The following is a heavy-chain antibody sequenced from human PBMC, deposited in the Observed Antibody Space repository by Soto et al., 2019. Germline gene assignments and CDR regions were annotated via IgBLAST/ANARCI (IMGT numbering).Heavy chain of an antibody. CDR3: ARGGKLGGDLDV. J-gene: IGHJ6*04. D-gene: IGHD3-10*01. Sequence: QAQLVQSGAEVKKPGSSVKVSCKASGGTFNRETFSWVRQAPGQGLQWMGRIIPVLDLADYAQKFEGRVTTTADTPTTTVYLDLSGLVSDDTAVYYCARGGKLGGDLDVWGKGTPVIVSS. CDR2: IIPVLDLA. V-gene: IGHV1-69*02. CDR1: GGTFNRET.